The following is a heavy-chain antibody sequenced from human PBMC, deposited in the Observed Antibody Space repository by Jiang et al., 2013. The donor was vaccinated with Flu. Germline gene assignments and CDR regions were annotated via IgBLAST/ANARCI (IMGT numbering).Heavy chain of an antibody. D-gene: IGHD3-10*01. CDR1: GGSFSGYY. V-gene: IGHV4-34*01. J-gene: IGHJ5*02. CDR2: INHSGST. Sequence: LLKPSETLSLTCAVYGGSFSGYYWSWIRQPPGKGLEWIGEINHSGSTNYNPSLKSRVTISVDTSKNQFSLKLSSVTAADTAVYYCARASLWFGPGGGNWFDPWGQGTLVTVSS. CDR3: ARASLWFGPGGGNWFDP.